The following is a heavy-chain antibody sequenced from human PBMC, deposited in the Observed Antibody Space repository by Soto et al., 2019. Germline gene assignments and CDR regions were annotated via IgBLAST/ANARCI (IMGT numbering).Heavy chain of an antibody. V-gene: IGHV4-31*03. Sequence: QVQLQESGPGLVKPSQTLSLTCTVSGGSIRSGGYYWCWLRQHPGKGLAWIGYIYYSGSTYYNPSLKSRVTISVDTSKNQFSLKLSSVTAADTAGDYGARTPLLWGQGTLVTVSS. J-gene: IGHJ4*02. CDR2: IYYSGST. CDR1: GGSIRSGGYY. D-gene: IGHD1-26*01. CDR3: ARTPLL.